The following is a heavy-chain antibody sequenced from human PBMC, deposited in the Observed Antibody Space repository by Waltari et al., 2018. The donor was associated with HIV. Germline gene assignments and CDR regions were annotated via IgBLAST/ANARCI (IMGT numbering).Heavy chain of an antibody. CDR2: IASSSSSYI. CDR1: GFTFSSYI. CDR3: AREMATVYVDY. Sequence: EVQLVESGGGLVKPGGSLRLSCAASGFTFSSYIMNWVRQAPGKGLEWGSSIASSSSSYIYYAESVRGRFTISRDNAKNSLYLQMSSLRAEDTAVYYCAREMATVYVDYWGQGTLVTVSP. V-gene: IGHV3-21*01. D-gene: IGHD5-12*01. J-gene: IGHJ4*02.